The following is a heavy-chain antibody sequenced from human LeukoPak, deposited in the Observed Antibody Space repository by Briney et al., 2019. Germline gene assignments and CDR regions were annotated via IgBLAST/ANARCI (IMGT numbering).Heavy chain of an antibody. Sequence: PSASVKVSCKASGYTFTGYYMHWVRQAPGQGLEWMGWINPNSGGTNYPQKFQGRVTMTRDTSISTAYMELSRLRSDDTAVYYCARDATRSGDYYDSSGYYSDYWGQGTLVTVSS. CDR3: ARDATRSGDYYDSSGYYSDY. V-gene: IGHV1-2*02. CDR1: GYTFTGYY. D-gene: IGHD3-22*01. CDR2: INPNSGGT. J-gene: IGHJ4*02.